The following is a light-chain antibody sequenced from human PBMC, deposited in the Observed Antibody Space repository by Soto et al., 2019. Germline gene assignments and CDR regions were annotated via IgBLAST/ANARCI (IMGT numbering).Light chain of an antibody. J-gene: IGLJ3*02. CDR2: EVC. CDR3: SSYTSSSTLV. V-gene: IGLV2-14*01. CDR1: SSDVGGYNY. Sequence: QSALTQPASVSRTPGQSITISCTGTSSDVGGYNYVSWYQQHTGKAPKLMIYEVCTRPSGVSNRFSGSKSGNTASLTISGLQAEDEADYYCSSYTSSSTLVFGGGTKLTVL.